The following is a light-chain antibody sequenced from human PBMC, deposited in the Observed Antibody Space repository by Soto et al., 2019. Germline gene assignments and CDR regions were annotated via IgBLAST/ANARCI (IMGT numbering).Light chain of an antibody. J-gene: IGLJ2*01. CDR3: QVWDTRSDHVV. Sequence: SYELTQPPSVSAAPGQTATITSGGNNIGNKNVYWYQQKPGQAPLLVIYDDRDRPSGIPERFSGSNSANTASLTIRGVGVGDEADYFCQVWDTRSDHVVFGGGTKLTVL. CDR1: NIGNKN. CDR2: DDR. V-gene: IGLV3-21*02.